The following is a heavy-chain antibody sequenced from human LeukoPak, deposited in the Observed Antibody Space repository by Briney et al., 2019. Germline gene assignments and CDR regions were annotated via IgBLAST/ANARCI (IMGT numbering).Heavy chain of an antibody. CDR3: ARGGGRVVPAAII. V-gene: IGHV4-30-2*01. Sequence: PWQTLSLTCAVSGCSISSGGYCWGWLRQPPGTGLEWVGYIYHSGSTYYNPSLKSRVTISVDRSKTQFSLKLSSVTAADTAVYYCARGGGRVVPAAIIWGQGTLVTVSS. CDR2: IYHSGST. CDR1: GCSISSGGYC. J-gene: IGHJ4*02. D-gene: IGHD2-2*02.